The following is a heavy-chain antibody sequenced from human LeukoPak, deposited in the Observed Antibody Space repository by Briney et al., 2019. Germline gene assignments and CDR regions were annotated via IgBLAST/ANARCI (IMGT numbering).Heavy chain of an antibody. Sequence: SVKVSCTASGGTFSSYTISWVRQAPGQGLEWMGRIIPILGIANYAQKFQGRVTITADKSTSTAYMELSSLRSEDTAVYYCARGVEYYDFWSGYPSIPYYNWFDPWGQGTLVTVSS. CDR1: GGTFSSYT. CDR3: ARGVEYYDFWSGYPSIPYYNWFDP. D-gene: IGHD3-3*01. V-gene: IGHV1-69*02. CDR2: IIPILGIA. J-gene: IGHJ5*02.